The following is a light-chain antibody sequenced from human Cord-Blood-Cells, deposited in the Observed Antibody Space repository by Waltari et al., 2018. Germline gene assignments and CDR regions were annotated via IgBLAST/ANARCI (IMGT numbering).Light chain of an antibody. Sequence: QSALTQPASVSGSPGQSTTLSCTATSSDVGGYNYVSWYQQHPGKAPKLMIYEVSNQPSGVSNRFSGSKSGNTASLTISGLQAEDEADYYCSSYTSSSTLFGTGTKVTVL. CDR1: SSDVGGYNY. V-gene: IGLV2-14*01. CDR2: EVS. CDR3: SSYTSSSTL. J-gene: IGLJ1*01.